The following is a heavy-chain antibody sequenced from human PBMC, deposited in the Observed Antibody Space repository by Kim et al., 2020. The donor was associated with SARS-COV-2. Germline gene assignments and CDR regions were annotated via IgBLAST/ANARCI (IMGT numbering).Heavy chain of an antibody. J-gene: IGHJ4*02. CDR2: GMGK. D-gene: IGHD3-16*01. CDR3: ARARGTDY. Sequence: GMGKSYWDSGGGRFTIARDNAKNSLYLQMNSLRTEDTAVYYCARARGTDYWGQGTLVTVSS. V-gene: IGHV3-7*04.